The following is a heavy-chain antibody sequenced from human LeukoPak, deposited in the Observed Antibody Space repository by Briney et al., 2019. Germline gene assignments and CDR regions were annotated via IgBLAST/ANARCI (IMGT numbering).Heavy chain of an antibody. CDR2: LNPNNGGT. CDR1: GGTFSSYA. J-gene: IGHJ4*02. V-gene: IGHV1-2*06. CDR3: ARDHTYCSGGNCYFDY. D-gene: IGHD2-15*01. Sequence: ASVKVSCKASGGTFSSYAINWVRQAPGQGLEWMGRLNPNNGGTNFAQNFQGRVTMTRDTSISTAFMELNRLTSDDTAVYYCARDHTYCSGGNCYFDYWGQGTLVTVSS.